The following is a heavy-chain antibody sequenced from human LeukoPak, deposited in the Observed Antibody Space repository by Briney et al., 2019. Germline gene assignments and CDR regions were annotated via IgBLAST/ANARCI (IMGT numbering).Heavy chain of an antibody. J-gene: IGHJ3*02. V-gene: IGHV3-23*01. CDR2: ISGSGGSS. CDR1: GFTFSSYA. CDR3: AKVAAAVGISGYAACDI. Sequence: GGSLRLSCAASGFTFSSYAMSWVRQAPGKGLEWVSAISGSGGSSYYADSVKGQFTISRDNSKNTLYLQMNSLRAEDTAVYYCAKVAAAVGISGYAACDIWGQGTMVTVSS. D-gene: IGHD6-13*01.